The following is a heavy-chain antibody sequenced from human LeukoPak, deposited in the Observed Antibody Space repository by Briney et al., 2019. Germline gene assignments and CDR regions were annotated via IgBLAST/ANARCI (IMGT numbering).Heavy chain of an antibody. Sequence: PGGSLRLSCAASGFTFSSYAMHWVRQAPGKGLEWVALIWYDGSNKYYADSVKGRFTISRDNSKNTLYLQMNSLRAEDTAVYYCARMTGTTADYWGQGTLVTVSS. CDR1: GFTFSSYA. V-gene: IGHV3-33*08. CDR2: IWYDGSNK. CDR3: ARMTGTTADY. J-gene: IGHJ4*02. D-gene: IGHD4-17*01.